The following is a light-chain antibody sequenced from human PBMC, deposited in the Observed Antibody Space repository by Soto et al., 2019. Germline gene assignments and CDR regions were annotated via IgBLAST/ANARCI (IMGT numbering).Light chain of an antibody. J-gene: IGKJ5*01. CDR2: AAS. Sequence: DIQMTQSPSSLSASVGDRVTITCRASQSISSYLNWYQQKPGKAPKLLIYAASSLQSGVPSRFSGSGSGTDFTLIISSLQPEDFATYYCQQSYSTRITFGQGTRLEIK. CDR3: QQSYSTRIT. V-gene: IGKV1-39*01. CDR1: QSISSY.